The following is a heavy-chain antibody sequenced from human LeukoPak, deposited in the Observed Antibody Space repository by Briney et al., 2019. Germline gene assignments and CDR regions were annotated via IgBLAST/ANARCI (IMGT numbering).Heavy chain of an antibody. Sequence: PGGSLRLSCPASGFTFSTYAMSWVRQAPGKGLEWVSAISGSGGSAYYADSGKGRFTISRDNSQNTLYLQMNSLRAEDTAVYYCTKDLRYSNSWGQGTLVTVSS. D-gene: IGHD6-13*01. V-gene: IGHV3-23*01. J-gene: IGHJ4*02. CDR3: TKDLRYSNS. CDR2: ISGSGGSA. CDR1: GFTFSTYA.